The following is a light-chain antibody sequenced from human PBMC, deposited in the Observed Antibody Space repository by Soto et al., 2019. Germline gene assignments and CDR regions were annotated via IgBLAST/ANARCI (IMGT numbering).Light chain of an antibody. CDR2: DAS. CDR3: QQYEKWPRT. CDR1: QDITNH. Sequence: DIQMTQSPSSLSASVGDRVTITCQASQDITNHLNWYQQKPWKAPNLLIYDASNLETGVPSRFSGSGSGTDFTFTISSLQPEDFATYYCQQYEKWPRTFGQGTKVEIK. J-gene: IGKJ1*01. V-gene: IGKV1-33*01.